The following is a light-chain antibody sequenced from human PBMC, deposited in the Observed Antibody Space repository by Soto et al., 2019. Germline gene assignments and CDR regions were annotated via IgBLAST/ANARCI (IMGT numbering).Light chain of an antibody. CDR3: CSYAGSYTGV. CDR1: SSDVGGYNS. V-gene: IGLV2-11*01. J-gene: IGLJ2*01. CDR2: DVS. Sequence: QSVLTQPRSVSGSPGQSVTISCTGTSSDVGGYNSVSWYQQHPGKAPKLMIYDVSKRPSGVPDRFSGSKSGNTASLTISGLRAEDEADYYCCSYAGSYTGVFGGGTKLTVL.